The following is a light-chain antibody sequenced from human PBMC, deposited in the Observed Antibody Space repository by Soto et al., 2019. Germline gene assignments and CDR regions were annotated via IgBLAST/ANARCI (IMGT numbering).Light chain of an antibody. V-gene: IGLV2-14*01. CDR1: SSDVGGYNY. Sequence: QSVLTQPASVSGSPGQSNTISCTGTSSDVGGYNYVSWYQQHPGKAPKLMIYEVSNRPSGVSNRFSGSKSGNTASLTISGLQAEDEADYYCSSYTRNSTLVFGGGTKLTVL. J-gene: IGLJ2*01. CDR3: SSYTRNSTLV. CDR2: EVS.